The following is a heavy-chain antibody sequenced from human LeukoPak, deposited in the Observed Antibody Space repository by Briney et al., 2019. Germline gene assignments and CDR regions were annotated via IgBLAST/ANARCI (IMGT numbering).Heavy chain of an antibody. CDR3: ARINYGDYEGASDI. D-gene: IGHD4-17*01. CDR1: GFTVSKNY. Sequence: GGSLRLSCAASGFTVSKNYMNWVRQAPGKGLEWVSIIYSGGSTYYADSVKGRFTIFRDTSKNTLYLQMNSLRAEDTAVYYCARINYGDYEGASDIWGQGTMVTVSS. V-gene: IGHV3-66*01. J-gene: IGHJ3*02. CDR2: IYSGGST.